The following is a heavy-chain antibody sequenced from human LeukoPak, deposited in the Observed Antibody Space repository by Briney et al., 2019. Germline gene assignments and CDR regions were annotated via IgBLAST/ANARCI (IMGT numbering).Heavy chain of an antibody. CDR2: MNTNNGNT. CDR3: PRSVRNGHIAY. V-gene: IGHV1-8*01. J-gene: IGHJ4*02. CDR1: GYTFTNYD. D-gene: IGHD2-8*01. Sequence: ASVTVSSKTSGYTFTNYDSNWVRQAPGQGGEWMGGMNTNNGNTGYQQKFQGRDTTTTATSISKAYMELSKLTFEDTAVYYCPRSVRNGHIAYWRQGTLLT.